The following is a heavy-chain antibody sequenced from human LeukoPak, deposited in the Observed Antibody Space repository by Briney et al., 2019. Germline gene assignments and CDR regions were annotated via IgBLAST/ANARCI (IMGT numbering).Heavy chain of an antibody. CDR1: GFTFSTYA. CDR2: IPYDGSNK. D-gene: IGHD5-12*01. J-gene: IGHJ4*02. V-gene: IGHV3-30*14. Sequence: GGSLRLSCAASGFTFSTYAMHWVRQAPGKGLEWVAVIPYDGSNKYYADSVKGRFTISRENSKNTLYLQMNSLRAEDTAVYYCARGPSGYHNTGGQGTLATVSS. CDR3: ARGPSGYHNT.